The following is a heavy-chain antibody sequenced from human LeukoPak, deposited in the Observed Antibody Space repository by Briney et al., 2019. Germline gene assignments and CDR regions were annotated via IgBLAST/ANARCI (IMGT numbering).Heavy chain of an antibody. CDR2: ISHSSSYI. V-gene: IGHV3-21*04. J-gene: IGHJ4*02. CDR3: AKRDY. CDR1: GFTFSSYS. Sequence: GGSLRLSCAASGFTFSSYSMHWVRQAPGKGLEWVSSISHSSSYIYYADSVKGRFTISRDNSKNTLYLQMNSLRGEDTAVYYCAKRDYWGQGTLVTVSS.